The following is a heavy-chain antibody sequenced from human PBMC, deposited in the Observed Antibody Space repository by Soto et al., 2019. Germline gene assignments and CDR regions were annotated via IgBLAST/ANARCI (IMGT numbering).Heavy chain of an antibody. D-gene: IGHD3-22*01. V-gene: IGHV1-69*06. J-gene: IGHJ2*01. CDR1: EDTFRNYA. CDR2: IIPIFGTA. Sequence: QVELVQSGAEVKKPGSSVKVSCQASEDTFRNYAISWVRQAPGQGLEWMGGIIPIFGTANYAQKFQGRVTINADTSANSVYLELSRLRSEDTAVYYCASNKYYSSAYYYWDLGPWGPGTLVTVSS. CDR3: ASNKYYSSAYYYWDLGP.